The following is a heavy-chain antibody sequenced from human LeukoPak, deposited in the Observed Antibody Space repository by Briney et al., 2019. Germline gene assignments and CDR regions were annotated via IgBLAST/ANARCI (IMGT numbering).Heavy chain of an antibody. Sequence: PGGSLRLSCAASGFTFSNYAMGWLRQAPGKALEWVSTIGYGGRSIYYADSVKGRFTISRDNSKNTLYLHMNSLRAEDTAVYYCARGDYPMGRSDYWGQGTLVTVSS. D-gene: IGHD4/OR15-4a*01. CDR3: ARGDYPMGRSDY. CDR1: GFTFSNYA. V-gene: IGHV3-23*01. CDR2: IGYGGRSI. J-gene: IGHJ4*02.